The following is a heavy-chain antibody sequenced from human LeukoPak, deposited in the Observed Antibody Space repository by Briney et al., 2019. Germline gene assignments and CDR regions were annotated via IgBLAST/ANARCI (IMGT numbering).Heavy chain of an antibody. J-gene: IGHJ6*02. CDR3: ARELGSGGSCYNCYYYYGMDV. D-gene: IGHD2-15*01. Sequence: GGSLRLSCAASGFTFSSYSMNWVRQAPGKGLEWVSSISSSSSYIYYADSVKGRFTISRDNAKNSLYLQMNSLRAEDTAVYYRARELGSGGSCYNCYYYYGMDVWGQGTTVTVSS. V-gene: IGHV3-21*01. CDR2: ISSSSSYI. CDR1: GFTFSSYS.